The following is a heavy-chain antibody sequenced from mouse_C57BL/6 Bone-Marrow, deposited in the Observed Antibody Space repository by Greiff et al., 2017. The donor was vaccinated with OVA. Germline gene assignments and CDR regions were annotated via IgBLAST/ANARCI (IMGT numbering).Heavy chain of an antibody. CDR3: AREGYGSSLYWYFDV. Sequence: QVQLQQPGAELVKPGASVKLSCKASGYTFTSYWMQWVKQRPGQGLEWIGEIDPSDSYTNYNQKFKGKATLTVDTSSSTAYMQLSSLTSDDSAVYYCAREGYGSSLYWYFDVWGTGTTVTVSS. D-gene: IGHD1-1*01. CDR2: IDPSDSYT. V-gene: IGHV1-50*01. J-gene: IGHJ1*03. CDR1: GYTFTSYW.